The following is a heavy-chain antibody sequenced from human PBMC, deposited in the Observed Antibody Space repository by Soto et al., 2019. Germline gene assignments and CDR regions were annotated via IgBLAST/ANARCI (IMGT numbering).Heavy chain of an antibody. CDR3: ARTAEAGTAYRY. J-gene: IGHJ4*02. CDR1: GYTFTSYA. D-gene: IGHD6-13*01. CDR2: INAGSGTT. Sequence: ASVKVSCKASGYTFTSYAMHWVRQAPGQRLEWMGWINAGSGTTRYSQKFQDRITITRDTSASTGYMELSSLRSEDTAVYYCARTAEAGTAYRYWAQGTLVTVSS. V-gene: IGHV1-3*01.